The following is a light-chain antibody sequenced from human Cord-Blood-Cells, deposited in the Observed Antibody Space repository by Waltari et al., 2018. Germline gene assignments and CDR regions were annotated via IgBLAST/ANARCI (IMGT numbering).Light chain of an antibody. CDR3: SSYTSSSTLV. CDR1: SSDVGGYNY. Sequence: QSALTQPASVSGSPGQSITISCTGTSSDVGGYNYVSWYQQHPGKAPKLMIYEVSNRPSGLSNRVSGAKSGNTASLTISGRQAEDEADYYCSSYTSSSTLVFGGGTKLTVL. CDR2: EVS. V-gene: IGLV2-14*01. J-gene: IGLJ3*02.